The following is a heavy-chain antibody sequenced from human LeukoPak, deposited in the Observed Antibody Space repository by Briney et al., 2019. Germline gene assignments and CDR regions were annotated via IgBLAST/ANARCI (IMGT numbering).Heavy chain of an antibody. CDR1: GFTFSTYA. CDR2: ITGSADRT. D-gene: IGHD3-10*01. V-gene: IGHV3-23*01. J-gene: IGHJ4*02. Sequence: GGSLRLSCAASGFTFSTYAMSWVRQAPGKGLEWVSAITGSADRTHYADSVGGWFTISRDNSKNIVYLQMNSQRAKDTAVYFCARPQVVVLNPFDYWGQGALVTVSS. CDR3: ARPQVVVLNPFDY.